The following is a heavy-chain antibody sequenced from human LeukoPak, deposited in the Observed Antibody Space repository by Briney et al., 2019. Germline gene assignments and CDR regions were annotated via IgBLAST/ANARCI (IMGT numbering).Heavy chain of an antibody. CDR2: ISGSGGST. CDR3: AKGFLVYLIDY. V-gene: IGHV3-23*01. CDR1: GFTFSSYA. J-gene: IGHJ4*02. D-gene: IGHD2-8*01. Sequence: GGSLRLSCAASGFTFSSYAMSWVRQAPGKGLECLSAISGSGGSTYYADSVKGRFTISRDNSKNTLYLQMNSLRAEDTAVYYCAKGFLVYLIDYWGQGTLVTVSS.